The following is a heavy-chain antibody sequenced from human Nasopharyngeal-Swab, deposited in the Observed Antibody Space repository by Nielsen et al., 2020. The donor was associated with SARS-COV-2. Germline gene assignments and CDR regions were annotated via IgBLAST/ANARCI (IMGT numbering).Heavy chain of an antibody. Sequence: VRQAPGKGLEYVSAISSNGGSTYYANSVKGRFTISRDNSRNTLYLQMGSLRAEDMAVYYCARTPLGYYYYYIDVWGKGTTVTISS. CDR3: ARTPLGYYYYYIDV. J-gene: IGHJ6*03. V-gene: IGHV3-64*01. CDR2: ISSNGGST.